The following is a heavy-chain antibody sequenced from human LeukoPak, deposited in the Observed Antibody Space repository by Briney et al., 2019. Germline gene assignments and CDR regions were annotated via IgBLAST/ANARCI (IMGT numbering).Heavy chain of an antibody. Sequence: SVKVSCKASGGTFSSYAISWVRQAPGQGLEWMGRIIPILGIANYAQKFQGRVTITADKSASTAYMELSSLRSEDTAVYYCARDRWYSSGWFEPNQFDYWGQGTLVTVSS. J-gene: IGHJ4*02. D-gene: IGHD6-19*01. CDR3: ARDRWYSSGWFEPNQFDY. CDR2: IIPILGIA. V-gene: IGHV1-69*04. CDR1: GGTFSSYA.